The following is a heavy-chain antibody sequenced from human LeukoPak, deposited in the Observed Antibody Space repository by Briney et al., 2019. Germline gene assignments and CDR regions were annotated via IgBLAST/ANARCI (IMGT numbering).Heavy chain of an antibody. V-gene: IGHV4-59*08. CDR1: GGSISSYY. D-gene: IGHD6-6*01. Sequence: SETLSLTCTVSGGSISSYYWSWIRQPPGKGLEWIGYIYYSGSTNYNPSLKSRVTISVDTSENQFSLKLSSVTAADTAVYYCARHYSSSSSTNYYYYGMDVWGQGTTVTVSS. CDR3: ARHYSSSSSTNYYYYGMDV. J-gene: IGHJ6*02. CDR2: IYYSGST.